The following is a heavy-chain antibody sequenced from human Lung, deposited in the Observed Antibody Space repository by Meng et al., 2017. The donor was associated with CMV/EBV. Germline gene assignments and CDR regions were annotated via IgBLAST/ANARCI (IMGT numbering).Heavy chain of an antibody. V-gene: IGHV4-39*01. Sequence: QLQLQESGPGLVKPSETLSLTCTVSGGSISSSSYYWGWIRQPPGKGLEWIGSIYYSGSTYYNPSLKSRVTISVDTSKNQFFLKLSSVTAADTAVYYCASPLGILGIVDLWGRGTLVTVSS. J-gene: IGHJ2*01. CDR3: ASPLGILGIVDL. D-gene: IGHD7-27*01. CDR1: GGSISSSSYY. CDR2: IYYSGST.